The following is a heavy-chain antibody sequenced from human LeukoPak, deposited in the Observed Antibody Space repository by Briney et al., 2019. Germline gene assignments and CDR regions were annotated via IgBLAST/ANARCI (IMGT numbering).Heavy chain of an antibody. CDR2: INHSGST. J-gene: IGHJ5*02. Sequence: SETLSLTCAVSGGSFSGYYWSWIRQPPGKGLEWIGEINHSGSTNYNPSLKSRVTISVDTSKNQFSLKLSSVTAADTAVYYCARIARYYYDSSVEWFDPWGQGTLVTVSS. CDR3: ARIARYYYDSSVEWFDP. CDR1: GGSFSGYY. V-gene: IGHV4-34*01. D-gene: IGHD3-22*01.